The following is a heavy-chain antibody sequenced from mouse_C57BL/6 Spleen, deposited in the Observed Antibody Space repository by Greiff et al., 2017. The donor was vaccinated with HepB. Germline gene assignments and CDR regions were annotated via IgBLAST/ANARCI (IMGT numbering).Heavy chain of an antibody. D-gene: IGHD4-1*01. CDR1: GFTFSDYG. CDR3: AKLGPNWYFDV. Sequence: DVMLVESGGGLVKPGGSLKLSCAASGFTFSDYGMHWVRQAPEKGLEWVAYISSGSSTIYYADTVKGRFTISRDNAKNTLFLQMTSLRSEDTAMYYCAKLGPNWYFDVWGTGTTVTVSS. J-gene: IGHJ1*03. CDR2: ISSGSSTI. V-gene: IGHV5-17*01.